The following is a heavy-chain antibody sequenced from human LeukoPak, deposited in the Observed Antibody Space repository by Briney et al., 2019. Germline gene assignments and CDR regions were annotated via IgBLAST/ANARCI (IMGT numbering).Heavy chain of an antibody. J-gene: IGHJ3*01. V-gene: IGHV3-23*01. CDR2: ISGGGGST. Sequence: GGSLRLSCAASGFTFSSYAMSWVRQAPGKGLEWVSSISGGGGSTYYADSVKGRFTISRDNSKNTLYLQVNSLRAEDTAAYYCAKDQYTTNFHAFDFWGQATMVTVSS. CDR3: AKDQYTTNFHAFDF. D-gene: IGHD1-1*01. CDR1: GFTFSSYA.